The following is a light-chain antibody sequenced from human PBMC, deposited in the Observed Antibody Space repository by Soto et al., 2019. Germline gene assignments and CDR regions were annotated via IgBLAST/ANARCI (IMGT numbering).Light chain of an antibody. V-gene: IGLV2-23*02. CDR3: CSYASSTTYVI. CDR1: NSDVGRYNL. CDR2: EVT. Sequence: QSALTQPASVSGSPGQSITIFCTGTNSDVGRYNLVSWYQQRPGQAPQVLIYEVTKRPSGVSDRFSGSKSGNTASLTISGLQAEDEGEYFCCSYASSTTYVIFGGGTKLTVL. J-gene: IGLJ2*01.